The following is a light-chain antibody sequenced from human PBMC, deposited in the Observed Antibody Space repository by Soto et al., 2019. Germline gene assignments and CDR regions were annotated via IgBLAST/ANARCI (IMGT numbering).Light chain of an antibody. CDR2: SNN. Sequence: QSVLTQPPSASGTPGQRVTISCSGSSSNIGSNYVYWYQQLPGTAPKLLIYSNNQRPSGVPDRFSGSKSGTSASLAISGLRSEDEADYYCAAWDDSQRGVFGGGTKLTVL. J-gene: IGLJ3*02. V-gene: IGLV1-47*02. CDR1: SSNIGSNY. CDR3: AAWDDSQRGV.